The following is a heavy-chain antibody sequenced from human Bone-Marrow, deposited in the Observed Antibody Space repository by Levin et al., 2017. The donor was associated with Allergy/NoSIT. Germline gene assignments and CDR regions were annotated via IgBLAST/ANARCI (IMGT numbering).Heavy chain of an antibody. Sequence: GGSLRLSCAASGFTFSNAWMSWVRQAPGKGLEWVGRMKSKTNGGTTDYAAPVKGRFTISRDDSENTLYLEMNSLKSEDTGLYYCSKEADCSGGSCSEAWGQGTLLTVSS. CDR3: SKEADCSGGSCSEA. CDR1: GFTFSNAW. J-gene: IGHJ5*02. V-gene: IGHV3-15*01. D-gene: IGHD2-15*01. CDR2: MKSKTNGGTT.